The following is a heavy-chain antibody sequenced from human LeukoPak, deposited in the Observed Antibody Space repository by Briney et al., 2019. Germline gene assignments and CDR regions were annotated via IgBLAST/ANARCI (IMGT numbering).Heavy chain of an antibody. D-gene: IGHD3-22*01. Sequence: GGSLRLSCAASGFTFSSYWMSWVRQAPGKGLEWVANIKQDGSEKYHVDSVKGRFTISRDNAKNSLYLQMNSLRAEDTALYYCARDGYYDSSAFWYFDLWGRGTLVTVSS. CDR2: IKQDGSEK. CDR1: GFTFSSYW. J-gene: IGHJ2*01. CDR3: ARDGYYDSSAFWYFDL. V-gene: IGHV3-7*01.